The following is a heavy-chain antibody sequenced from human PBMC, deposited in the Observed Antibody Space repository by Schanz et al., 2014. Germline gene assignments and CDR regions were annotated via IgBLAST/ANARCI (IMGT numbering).Heavy chain of an antibody. CDR2: ISANSDNT. Sequence: QVQLVQSGAEVKKPGASVKVSCKASGYSFSSYGISWVRQAPGLGLEWMGWISANSDNTNYAPKVQDRVTMTTDTSTSTAYMELRSLRSDDTAVYYCARGWGYDALTGYVFWGQGTLVTVSS. D-gene: IGHD3-9*01. V-gene: IGHV1-18*01. CDR1: GYSFSSYG. J-gene: IGHJ4*02. CDR3: ARGWGYDALTGYVF.